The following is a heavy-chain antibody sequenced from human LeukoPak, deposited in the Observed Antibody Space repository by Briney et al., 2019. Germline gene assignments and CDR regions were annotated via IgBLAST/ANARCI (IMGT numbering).Heavy chain of an antibody. CDR1: GGSFSGYY. CDR3: ARRRYSGSYYSYPNYFDY. V-gene: IGHV4-34*01. J-gene: IGHJ4*02. CDR2: INHSGST. Sequence: PSETLSLTCAVYGGSFSGYYWSWIRQPPGKGLEWIGEINHSGSTNYNPSLKSRVTISVDTSKNQFSQKLSSVTAADTAVYYCARRRYSGSYYSYPNYFDYWGQGTLVTVSS. D-gene: IGHD1-26*01.